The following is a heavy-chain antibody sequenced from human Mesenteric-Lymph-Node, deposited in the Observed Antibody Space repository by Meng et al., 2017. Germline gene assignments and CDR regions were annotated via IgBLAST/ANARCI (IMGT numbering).Heavy chain of an antibody. CDR3: RLGEQWLLQVVDY. CDR1: GGSVSGYH. V-gene: IGHV4-34*01. D-gene: IGHD6-19*01. CDR2: ISHSGGT. Sequence: VQLPQWGAGLLKPSETLSLTCAVYGGSVSGYHWSWIRQPPGKGLEWIGEISHSGGTNYNSSLKSRVTISLDKSKNQFSLKLSSVTAADTAVYYCRLGEQWLLQVVDYWAQGTLVTVSS. J-gene: IGHJ4*02.